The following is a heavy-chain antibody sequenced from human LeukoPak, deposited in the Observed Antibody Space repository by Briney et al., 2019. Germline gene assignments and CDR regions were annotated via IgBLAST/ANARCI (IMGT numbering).Heavy chain of an antibody. CDR3: ARQTFYDSSGYFWFVGDYFDY. CDR2: IYYSGST. D-gene: IGHD3-22*01. J-gene: IGHJ4*02. V-gene: IGHV4-39*01. Sequence: SETLSLTCTVSGGSISSSSYYWGWIRQPPGKGLEWIGSIYYSGSTYYNPSLKSRVTISVDTSKNQFSLKLSSVTAADTAVYYCARQTFYDSSGYFWFVGDYFDYWGQGTLVTVSS. CDR1: GGSISSSSYY.